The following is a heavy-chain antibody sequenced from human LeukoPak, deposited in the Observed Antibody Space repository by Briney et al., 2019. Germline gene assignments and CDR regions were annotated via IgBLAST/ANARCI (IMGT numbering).Heavy chain of an antibody. V-gene: IGHV3-33*01. CDR1: VFTFSSYG. J-gene: IGHJ3*02. CDR2: IWYDGSNK. D-gene: IGHD3-9*01. Sequence: GGSLRLSCAASVFTFSSYGMHWVRQAPGKGLEWVAVIWYDGSNKYYADSVKGRFTISRDNSKNTLYLQMNSLRAEDTAVYYCARDILTGRDAFDIWGQGTMVTASS. CDR3: ARDILTGRDAFDI.